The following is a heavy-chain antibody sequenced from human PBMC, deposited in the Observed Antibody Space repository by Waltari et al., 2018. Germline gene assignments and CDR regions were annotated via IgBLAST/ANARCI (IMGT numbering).Heavy chain of an antibody. Sequence: QVQLVQSGAEMKKHRSSVKVSCKASRGTFSSYAISWVPQAPGQGLEWMVGIIPIFGTANYAQKFQGRVTITTDESPRTAYMELSSLRSEDTAVYYCARGVLPIYYFDYWGQGPLVTVSS. V-gene: IGHV1-69*05. J-gene: IGHJ4*02. D-gene: IGHD3-10*01. CDR1: RGTFSSYA. CDR2: IIPIFGTA. CDR3: ARGVLPIYYFDY.